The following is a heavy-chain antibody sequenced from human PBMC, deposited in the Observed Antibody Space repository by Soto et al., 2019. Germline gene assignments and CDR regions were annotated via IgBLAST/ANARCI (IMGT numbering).Heavy chain of an antibody. V-gene: IGHV1-69*13. Sequence: ASVKVSCKASGGTFSSYAISWVRQAPGQGLEWMGGIIPIFGTANYAQKFQGRVTITADESTSTAYMELSSLRSEDTAVYYCARDSVRSPYYYYGMDVWGQGTTVTVSS. CDR1: GGTFSSYA. D-gene: IGHD3-10*01. J-gene: IGHJ6*02. CDR3: ARDSVRSPYYYYGMDV. CDR2: IIPIFGTA.